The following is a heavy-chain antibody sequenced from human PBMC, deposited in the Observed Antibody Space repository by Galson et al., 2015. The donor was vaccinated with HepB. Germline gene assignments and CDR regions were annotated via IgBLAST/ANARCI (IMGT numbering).Heavy chain of an antibody. CDR2: IYYSGST. V-gene: IGHV4-59*01. CDR3: ARGSGEWLVLYYYYGMDV. J-gene: IGHJ6*02. D-gene: IGHD6-19*01. CDR1: GGSISSYY. Sequence: LSLTCTVSGGSISSYYWSWIRQPPGKGLEWIGYIYYSGSTNYNPSLKSRVTISVDTSKNQFSLKLSSVTAADTAVYYCARGSGEWLVLYYYYGMDVWGQGTTVTVSS.